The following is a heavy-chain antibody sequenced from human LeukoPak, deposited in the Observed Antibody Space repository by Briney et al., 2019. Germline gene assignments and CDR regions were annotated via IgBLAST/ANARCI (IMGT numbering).Heavy chain of an antibody. CDR2: IYHSGST. J-gene: IGHJ4*02. D-gene: IGHD2-8*01. CDR1: GYSISSGYY. V-gene: IGHV4-38-2*02. CDR3: ARVIVLMVYTMGFDY. Sequence: SETLSLTCTVSGYSISSGYYWGWIRQPPGKGLEGLGSIYHSGSTYYNPSLESRVTISVDTSKNQFSLKLSSVTAADTAVYYLARVIVLMVYTMGFDYWGQGTLFTVSS.